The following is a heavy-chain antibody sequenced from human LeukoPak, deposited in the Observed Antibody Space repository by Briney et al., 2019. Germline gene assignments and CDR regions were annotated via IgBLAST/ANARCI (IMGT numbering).Heavy chain of an antibody. CDR2: ISGSGGST. J-gene: IGHJ3*02. Sequence: GGSLRLSCAASGFTFSSYAMSWVRQAPGKGLEWVSAISGSGGSTYYADSVKGRFTISRDNSKNTLYLQMNSLRAEDTAVYYCARAWSVGVRGVIYAFDIWGQGTLVIVSS. CDR3: ARAWSVGVRGVIYAFDI. CDR1: GFTFSSYA. D-gene: IGHD3-10*01. V-gene: IGHV3-23*01.